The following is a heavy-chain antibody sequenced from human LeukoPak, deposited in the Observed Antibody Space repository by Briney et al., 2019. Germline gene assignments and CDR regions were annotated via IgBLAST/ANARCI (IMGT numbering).Heavy chain of an antibody. D-gene: IGHD3-10*01. CDR2: IIPICGTA. Sequence: VASVKVSCKASGGTFSSYAISWVRQAPGQGLEWMGGIIPICGTANYAQKFQGRVTITADESTSTAYMELSSLRSEDTAVYYCAGGAYRELLWFGELLSPLYYYGMDVWGKGTTVTVSS. CDR3: AGGAYRELLWFGELLSPLYYYGMDV. J-gene: IGHJ6*04. V-gene: IGHV1-69*13. CDR1: GGTFSSYA.